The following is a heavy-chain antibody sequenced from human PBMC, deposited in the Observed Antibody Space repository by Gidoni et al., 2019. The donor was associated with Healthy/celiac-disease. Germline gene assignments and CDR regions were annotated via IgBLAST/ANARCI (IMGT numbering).Heavy chain of an antibody. Sequence: EVQLVESGGGLVKPGGSRRLACAASGFTVSSYSMNWVRQAPGKGLECVSSISSSSSYIYYADSVKGRFTISRDNAKNSLYLQMTSLRAEDTAVYYCARVDIVVVPAAYDYYYGMDVWGQGTTVTVSS. CDR1: GFTVSSYS. D-gene: IGHD2-2*03. J-gene: IGHJ6*02. V-gene: IGHV3-21*01. CDR3: ARVDIVVVPAAYDYYYGMDV. CDR2: ISSSSSYI.